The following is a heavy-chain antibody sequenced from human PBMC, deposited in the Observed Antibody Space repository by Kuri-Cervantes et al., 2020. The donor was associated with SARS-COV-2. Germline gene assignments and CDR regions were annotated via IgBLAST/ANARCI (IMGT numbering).Heavy chain of an antibody. V-gene: IGHV1-8*03. D-gene: IGHD2-15*01. CDR2: MNPNSGNT. J-gene: IGHJ6*03. CDR1: GYTFTSYD. Sequence: ASVKVSCKASGYTFTSYDINWVRQATGQGLEWMGWMNPNSGNTGYAQKFQGRATITRNTSISTAYMELSSLRSDDTAVYYRARNWLGYCSGGSCRYYYYYYMDVWGKGTTVTVSS. CDR3: ARNWLGYCSGGSCRYYYYYYMDV.